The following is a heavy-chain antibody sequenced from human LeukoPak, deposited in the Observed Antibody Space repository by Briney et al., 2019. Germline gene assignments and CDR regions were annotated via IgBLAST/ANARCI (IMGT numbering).Heavy chain of an antibody. V-gene: IGHV4-34*01. J-gene: IGHJ4*02. CDR1: GGSFSGYY. CDR3: YYGDYGV. CDR2: INHSGST. D-gene: IGHD4-17*01. Sequence: PSETLSLTCAVYGGSFSGYYWSWIRQPPGKGLEWIGEINHSGSTNYNPSLKSRVTISVDTYKNQFSLKLSSVTAADTAVYYCYYGDYGVWGQGTLVTVSS.